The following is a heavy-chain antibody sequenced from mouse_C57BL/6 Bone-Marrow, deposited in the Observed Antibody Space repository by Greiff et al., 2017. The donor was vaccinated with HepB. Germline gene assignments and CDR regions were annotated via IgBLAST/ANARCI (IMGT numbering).Heavy chain of an antibody. Sequence: DVKLQESGPGLVKPSQSLSLTCSVTGYSITSGYYWNWIRQFPGNKLEWMGYISYDGSNNYNPSLKNRISITRDTSKNQFFLKLNSVTTEDTATYYCARPGDFPIYYGYDSAMDYWGQGTSVTVSS. CDR1: GYSITSGYY. J-gene: IGHJ4*01. CDR3: ARPGDFPIYYGYDSAMDY. CDR2: ISYDGSN. D-gene: IGHD2-2*01. V-gene: IGHV3-6*01.